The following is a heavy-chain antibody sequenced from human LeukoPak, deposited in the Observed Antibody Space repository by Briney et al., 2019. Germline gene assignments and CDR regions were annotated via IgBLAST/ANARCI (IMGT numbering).Heavy chain of an antibody. CDR3: ARAGDYGDYNNWFDP. V-gene: IGHV5-51*01. J-gene: IGHJ5*02. D-gene: IGHD4-17*01. CDR2: IYPGDSDT. CDR1: GYSFTSYW. Sequence: GESLKISCKGSGYSFTSYWIGWVRQMPGKGLEWMGIIYPGDSDTRYSPSFQGQVTISADKSISTAYLQWSSLKASDIAMYYCARAGDYGDYNNWFDPWGQGTLVTVSS.